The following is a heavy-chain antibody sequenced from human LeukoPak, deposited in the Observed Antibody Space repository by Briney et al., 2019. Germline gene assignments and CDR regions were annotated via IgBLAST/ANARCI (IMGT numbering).Heavy chain of an antibody. D-gene: IGHD3-10*01. V-gene: IGHV3-23*01. Sequence: GGSLRLSCAASGFTFGSYAMSWVRQAPGKGLEWVSAISGSGGSTYYADSVKGRFTISRDNSKNTLYLQMNSLRAEDTAVYYCAKGPAGHYYGSGSYYNGFDYWGQGTLVTVSS. CDR2: ISGSGGST. CDR1: GFTFGSYA. CDR3: AKGPAGHYYGSGSYYNGFDY. J-gene: IGHJ4*02.